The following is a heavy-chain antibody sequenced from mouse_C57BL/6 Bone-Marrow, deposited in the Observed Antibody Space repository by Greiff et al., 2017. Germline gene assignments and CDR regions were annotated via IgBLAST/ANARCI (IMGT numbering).Heavy chain of an antibody. CDR2: IWRGGSR. D-gene: IGHD2-12*01. J-gene: IGHJ3*01. Sequence: VQLQESGPGLVQPSQSLSITCTVSGYSFTSYGVRWVRQPPGKGLEWLGVIWRGGSRDYNAAFITRLSISKDNSKSHVFFKMNSLHADDTALYCCGKDYSACFAYWGQGTLVTVSA. CDR1: GYSFTSYG. V-gene: IGHV2-4*01. CDR3: GKDYSACFAY.